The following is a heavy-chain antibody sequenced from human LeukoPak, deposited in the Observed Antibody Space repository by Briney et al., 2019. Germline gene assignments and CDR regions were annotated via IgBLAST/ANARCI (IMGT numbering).Heavy chain of an antibody. CDR2: IYYTGNT. V-gene: IGHV4-59*01. Sequence: WETLSLTCTVSGGSISAYYWSWIRQPPGKGLEWIGFIYYTGNTNYNPSLKSRLTISVDTSKNQISLKVSSVTAADTAVYYCVRSKSGTYSWFDPWGQGTLVTVSS. CDR1: GGSISAYY. CDR3: VRSKSGTYSWFDP. D-gene: IGHD1-26*01. J-gene: IGHJ5*02.